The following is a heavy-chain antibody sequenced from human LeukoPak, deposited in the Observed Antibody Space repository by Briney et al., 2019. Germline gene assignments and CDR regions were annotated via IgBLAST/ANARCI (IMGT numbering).Heavy chain of an antibody. V-gene: IGHV4-4*07. CDR1: GGSFSTYY. J-gene: IGHJ5*02. D-gene: IGHD3-10*02. CDR3: ARGEYGPPMSGWFDP. Sequence: PSETLSLTCSVSGGSFSTYYWSWIRQPAGKGLEWIGHIYADKTTDYNPSLKSRVTMSVDTSKNQFSLKLSSVTAADTAVYYCARGEYGPPMSGWFDPWGQGTLVTVSS. CDR2: IYADKTT.